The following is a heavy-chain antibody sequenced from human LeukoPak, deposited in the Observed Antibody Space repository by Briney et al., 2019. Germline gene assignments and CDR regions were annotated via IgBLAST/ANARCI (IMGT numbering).Heavy chain of an antibody. J-gene: IGHJ6*03. D-gene: IGHD2-2*01. Sequence: QTGGSLRLSCAASGFTFSSYAMHWVREAPGKGVEWVAGISYDGSNKYYADSVKGRFTISRDNSKHTLYLQMNSLRAEDTAVYYCARGVVVVPAATDEDYYYYMDVWGKGTTVTVSS. CDR2: ISYDGSNK. CDR3: ARGVVVVPAATDEDYYYYMDV. CDR1: GFTFSSYA. V-gene: IGHV3-30*01.